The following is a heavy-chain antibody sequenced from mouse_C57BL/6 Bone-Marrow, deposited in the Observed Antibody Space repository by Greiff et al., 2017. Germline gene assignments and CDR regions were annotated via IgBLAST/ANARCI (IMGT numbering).Heavy chain of an antibody. J-gene: IGHJ1*03. Sequence: VQLQQSGAELVRPGASVKLSCKASGYTFTDYYINWVKQRPGQGLEWIARIYPGSGNTYYNEKFKGKATLTAEKSSSTAYMQLSSLTSEDSAVYFCARGFIYYGNYEGYFDVWGTGTTVTVSS. CDR3: ARGFIYYGNYEGYFDV. D-gene: IGHD2-1*01. CDR1: GYTFTDYY. CDR2: IYPGSGNT. V-gene: IGHV1-76*01.